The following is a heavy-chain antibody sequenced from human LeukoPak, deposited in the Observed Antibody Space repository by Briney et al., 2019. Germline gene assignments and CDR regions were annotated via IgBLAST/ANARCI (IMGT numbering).Heavy chain of an antibody. CDR3: ASTYYDILTGYSGGDY. CDR2: INYSGST. D-gene: IGHD3-9*01. J-gene: IGHJ4*02. Sequence: SETLSLTCAVYGGSFSGYYWSWIRQPPGKGLEWIGEINYSGSTNYNPSLKSRVTISVDTSKNQFSLKLSSVTAADTAVYYCASTYYDILTGYSGGDYWGQGTLVTVSS. CDR1: GGSFSGYY. V-gene: IGHV4-34*01.